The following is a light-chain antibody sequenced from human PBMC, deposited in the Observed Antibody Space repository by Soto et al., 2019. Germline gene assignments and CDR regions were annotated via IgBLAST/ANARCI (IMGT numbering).Light chain of an antibody. CDR2: RNN. Sequence: QSVLTQPPSASGTPGQRVTISCSGSSSNIGSNYVYWYQHLPGTAPKLLIYRNNQRPSGVPDRFSGSKSGTSASLAISGLRSEDEADYYCAAWDDSLSGLFGGGTQLTVL. CDR1: SSNIGSNY. CDR3: AAWDDSLSGL. V-gene: IGLV1-47*01. J-gene: IGLJ7*01.